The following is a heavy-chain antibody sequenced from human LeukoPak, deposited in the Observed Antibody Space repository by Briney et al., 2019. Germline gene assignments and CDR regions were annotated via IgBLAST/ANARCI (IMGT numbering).Heavy chain of an antibody. V-gene: IGHV3-7*01. CDR3: AAYYYDSTEDWFDP. Sequence: GGSLRLSCVASGFSFSNYCMTWVRQAPGKGLEWVANIRQDGREKDYVDSVKGRFTISRDNSKNTLYLQMNSLRAEDTAVYYCAAYYYDSTEDWFDPWGQGTLVTVSS. CDR2: IRQDGREK. CDR1: GFSFSNYC. J-gene: IGHJ5*02. D-gene: IGHD3-22*01.